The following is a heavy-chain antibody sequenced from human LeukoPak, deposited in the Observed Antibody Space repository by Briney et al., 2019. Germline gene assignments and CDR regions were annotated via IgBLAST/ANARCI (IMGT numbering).Heavy chain of an antibody. CDR2: ISYDGSNK. D-gene: IGHD1-26*01. CDR1: GFTFTNYG. Sequence: GGSLRLSCAASGFTFTNYGMSWVRQAPGKGLEWVAVISYDGSNKYYADSVKGRFTISRDNSKNTLYLQMNSLRAEDTAVYYCAKKRGGGGGSYPVDYWGQGTLVTVSS. V-gene: IGHV3-30*18. J-gene: IGHJ4*02. CDR3: AKKRGGGGGSYPVDY.